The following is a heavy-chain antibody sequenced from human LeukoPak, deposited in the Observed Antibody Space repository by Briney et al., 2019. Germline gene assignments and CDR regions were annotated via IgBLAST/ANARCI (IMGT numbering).Heavy chain of an antibody. CDR3: ASRLWFGDRRIDP. V-gene: IGHV4-34*01. CDR1: GGSFSGYY. J-gene: IGHJ5*02. D-gene: IGHD3-10*01. Sequence: AETEALICAVYGGSFSGYYWNWIRQPPGKGLEWIGEINHSGSTNYNPSLKSRVTISVDTSKNQFSLKLSSVTAAHTPVYYCASRLWFGDRRIDPWGQGTLVSVSS. CDR2: INHSGST.